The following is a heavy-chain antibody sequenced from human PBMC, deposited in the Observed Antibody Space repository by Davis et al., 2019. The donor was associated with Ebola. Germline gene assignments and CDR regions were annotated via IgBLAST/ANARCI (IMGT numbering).Heavy chain of an antibody. V-gene: IGHV3-23*01. CDR2: ISITGERT. CDR1: GFSFRGSA. D-gene: IGHD3-22*01. CDR3: AKLSLGSLSYDNNGYFGYYFDN. J-gene: IGHJ4*02. Sequence: PGGSLRLSCVVSGFSFRGSAMTWVRQAPGKGLEWVSCISITGERTYFADSVRGRFTISRDDSKNTLFLQMNSLGAEDTAVYYCAKLSLGSLSYDNNGYFGYYFDNWGQGTLVTVSS.